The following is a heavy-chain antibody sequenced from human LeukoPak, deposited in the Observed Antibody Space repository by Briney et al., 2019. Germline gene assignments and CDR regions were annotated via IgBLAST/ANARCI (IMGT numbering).Heavy chain of an antibody. Sequence: ASVKVSCKASGYTFTSYDINWVRQAAGQGLEWMGWMNPNRGNTGYAQKFQGRVTMTRHTSIGTAYLELNNLKSEDTAVYYCARVPSLFAAVAGNAGWFDPWGQGTLVTVSS. J-gene: IGHJ5*02. CDR1: GYTFTSYD. CDR2: MNPNRGNT. D-gene: IGHD6-19*01. CDR3: ARVPSLFAAVAGNAGWFDP. V-gene: IGHV1-8*01.